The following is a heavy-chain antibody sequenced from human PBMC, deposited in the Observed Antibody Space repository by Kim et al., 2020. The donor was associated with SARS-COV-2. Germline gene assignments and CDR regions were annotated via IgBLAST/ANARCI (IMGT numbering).Heavy chain of an antibody. V-gene: IGHV5-51*01. J-gene: IGHJ4*02. CDR3: ARRGSGNYDYSDY. Sequence: YRPSCQGQVTISVDKSVSTAYLRWSSLRASDTAMYYCARRGSGNYDYSDYWGKGTLVTVSS. D-gene: IGHD1-26*01.